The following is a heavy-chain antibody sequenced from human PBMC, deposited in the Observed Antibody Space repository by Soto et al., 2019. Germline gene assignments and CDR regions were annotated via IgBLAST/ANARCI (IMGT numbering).Heavy chain of an antibody. CDR3: ATFTGYYGYYYYGMDV. D-gene: IGHD3-3*01. CDR2: FDPEDGET. Sequence: ASVKVSCKVSGYTLTELSMHWVRQAPGKGLEWMGGFDPEDGETIYAQKFQGRVTMTEDTSTDTAYMELSSLRSEATDVYYCATFTGYYGYYYYGMDVWGQGTTVTVS. J-gene: IGHJ6*02. CDR1: GYTLTELS. V-gene: IGHV1-24*01.